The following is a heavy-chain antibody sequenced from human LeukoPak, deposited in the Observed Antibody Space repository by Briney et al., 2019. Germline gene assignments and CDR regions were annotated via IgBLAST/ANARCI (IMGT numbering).Heavy chain of an antibody. CDR3: ARGTAVAANPFDY. D-gene: IGHD6-19*01. J-gene: IGHJ4*02. Sequence: GGSLRLSCAASGFTFSSYWMHWVRQAPGKGLVWVSRINSDGSSTSYADSVKGRFTISRDNAKNTLYLQMNTLSAEDTAVYYCARGTAVAANPFDYWGQGTLVTVSS. CDR1: GFTFSSYW. V-gene: IGHV3-74*01. CDR2: INSDGSST.